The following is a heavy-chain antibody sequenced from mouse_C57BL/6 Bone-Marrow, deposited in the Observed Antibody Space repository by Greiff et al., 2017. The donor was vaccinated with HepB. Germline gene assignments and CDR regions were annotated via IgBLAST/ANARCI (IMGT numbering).Heavy chain of an antibody. J-gene: IGHJ2*01. CDR2: INPGSGGT. V-gene: IGHV1-54*01. Sequence: QVQLQQSGAELVRPGTSVKVSCKASGYAFTNYLIEWVKQRPGQGLEWIGVINPGSGGTNYNEKFKGKATLTADKSSSTAYMQLSSLTSEDSAVYFCARGEDYWGQGTTLTVSS. CDR1: GYAFTNYL. CDR3: ARGEDY.